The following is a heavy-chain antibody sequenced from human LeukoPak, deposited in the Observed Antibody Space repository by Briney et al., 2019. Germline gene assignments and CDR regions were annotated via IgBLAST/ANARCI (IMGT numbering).Heavy chain of an antibody. D-gene: IGHD4-17*01. V-gene: IGHV1-3*01. CDR1: GYTFTSYA. CDR3: ARDPVDGDYVYGMDV. Sequence: ASVKVSCKASGYTFTSYAMHWVRQAPGQRLEWMGWINAGNGNTKYSQKFQGRVTITRDTSASTAYMELSSLRSEDTAVYYCARDPVDGDYVYGMDVWGQGTTVTVSS. CDR2: INAGNGNT. J-gene: IGHJ6*02.